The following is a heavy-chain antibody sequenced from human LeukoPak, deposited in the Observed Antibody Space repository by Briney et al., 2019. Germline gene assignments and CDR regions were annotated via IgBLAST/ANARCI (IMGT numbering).Heavy chain of an antibody. V-gene: IGHV3-9*01. Sequence: PGRSLRLSCAASGFTFDDYAMHWVRQAPGKGLEWVSGISWNSGSIGYADSVKGRFTISRDNAKNSLYLQMNSLRAEDTAVYYCARGPPNYYDSSGPYDYWGQGTLVTVSS. CDR1: GFTFDDYA. J-gene: IGHJ4*02. CDR3: ARGPPNYYDSSGPYDY. CDR2: ISWNSGSI. D-gene: IGHD3-22*01.